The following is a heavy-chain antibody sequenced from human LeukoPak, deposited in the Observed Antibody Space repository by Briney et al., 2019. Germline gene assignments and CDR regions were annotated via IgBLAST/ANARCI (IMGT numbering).Heavy chain of an antibody. Sequence: ASVKVSCKASGGTFSSYAISWVRQAPGQGLEWMGGIIPIFGTANYAQKFQGRVTITADESTSTAYMELSSLRSEDTAVYYCARDLVGCSSTSCYSGGQFDYWGQGTLVTVSS. CDR1: GGTFSSYA. D-gene: IGHD2-2*01. CDR2: IIPIFGTA. CDR3: ARDLVGCSSTSCYSGGQFDY. V-gene: IGHV1-69*13. J-gene: IGHJ4*02.